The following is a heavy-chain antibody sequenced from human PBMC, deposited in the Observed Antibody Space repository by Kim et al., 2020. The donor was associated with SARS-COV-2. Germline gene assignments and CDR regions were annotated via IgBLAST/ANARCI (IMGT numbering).Heavy chain of an antibody. D-gene: IGHD5-18*01. CDR3: AKYLLKRGYSYGSFDY. CDR1: GFTFSSYA. CDR2: ISGSGGST. J-gene: IGHJ4*02. V-gene: IGHV3-23*01. Sequence: GGSLRLSCAASGFTFSSYAMSWVRQAPGKGLEWVSAISGSGGSTYYADSVKGRFTISRDNSKNTLYLQMNSLRAEDTAVYYCAKYLLKRGYSYGSFDYWGQGTLVTVSS.